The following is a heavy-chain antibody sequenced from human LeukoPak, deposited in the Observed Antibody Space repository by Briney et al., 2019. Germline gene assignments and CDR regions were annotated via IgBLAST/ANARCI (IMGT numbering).Heavy chain of an antibody. D-gene: IGHD1-26*01. CDR3: AGYQYSGSPFFDY. V-gene: IGHV3-7*01. CDR1: GFTFSSYW. J-gene: IGHJ4*02. Sequence: GGSLRLSCAASGFTFSSYWMSWVRQAPGKGLEWVANIKQDGSEKYYVDSVKGRFTISRDNAKNSLYLQMNSLRAEDTAVYYCAGYQYSGSPFFDYWGQGTLVTVSS. CDR2: IKQDGSEK.